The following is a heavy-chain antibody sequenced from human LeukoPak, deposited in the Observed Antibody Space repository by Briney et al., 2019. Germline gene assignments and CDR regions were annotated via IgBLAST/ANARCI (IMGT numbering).Heavy chain of an antibody. J-gene: IGHJ4*02. CDR1: GFTFSRYA. Sequence: GGSLRLSCAASGFTFSRYAMSWVRQAPGKGLEWVSAISGSGGSTYYADSVKGRFTISGDNSKNTLYLQMNSLRAEDTAVYYCAKDPLPYDFWSGYWKDYWGQGTLVTVSS. D-gene: IGHD3-3*01. V-gene: IGHV3-23*01. CDR3: AKDPLPYDFWSGYWKDY. CDR2: ISGSGGST.